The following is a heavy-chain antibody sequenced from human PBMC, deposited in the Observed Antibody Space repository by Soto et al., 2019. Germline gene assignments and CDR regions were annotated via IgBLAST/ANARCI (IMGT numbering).Heavy chain of an antibody. V-gene: IGHV4-30-4*01. CDR2: IYYSGST. J-gene: IGHJ4*02. D-gene: IGHD2-2*01. Sequence: SSETLSLTCTVSGGSISSGDYYWSWIRQPPGKGLEYIGYIYYSGSTYYNPSLKSRVTISVDTSKNQFSLNLTSVTAADMAVYYCTRTDGNVYQLLFTYWGQGTLVTVSS. CDR3: TRTDGNVYQLLFTY. CDR1: GGSISSGDYY.